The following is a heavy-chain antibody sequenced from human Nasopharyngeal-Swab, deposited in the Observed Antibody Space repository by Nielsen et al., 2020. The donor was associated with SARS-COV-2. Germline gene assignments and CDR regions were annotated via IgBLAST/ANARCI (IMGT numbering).Heavy chain of an antibody. V-gene: IGHV3-23*01. D-gene: IGHD3-3*01. CDR2: ISGSGGST. CDR3: AKDNSPFPVHYDFWSGPTYFDS. CDR1: GFTFSSYA. Sequence: GESLKISCAASGFTFSSYAMSWVRQAPGKGLEWVSAISGSGGSTYYADSVKGRFTISRDNSKNTLYLQMNSLRAEDTAVYYCAKDNSPFPVHYDFWSGPTYFDSWGQGTLVTVSS. J-gene: IGHJ4*02.